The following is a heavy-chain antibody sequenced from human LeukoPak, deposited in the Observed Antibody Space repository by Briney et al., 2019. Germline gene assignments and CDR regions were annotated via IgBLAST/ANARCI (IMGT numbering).Heavy chain of an antibody. D-gene: IGHD2-21*02. Sequence: GGSLRLSCAASGFTFSSYAMHWVRQAPGKGLEWVAVISYDGSNKYYADSVKGRFTISRDNSKNTLYLQMNSLRAEDTAVYYCAREWVTYSPYYYYGMDVWGQGTTVTVSS. J-gene: IGHJ6*02. CDR3: AREWVTYSPYYYYGMDV. CDR2: ISYDGSNK. V-gene: IGHV3-30-3*01. CDR1: GFTFSSYA.